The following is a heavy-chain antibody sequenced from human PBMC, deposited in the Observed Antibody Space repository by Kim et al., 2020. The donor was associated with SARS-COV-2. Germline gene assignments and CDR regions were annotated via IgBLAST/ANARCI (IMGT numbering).Heavy chain of an antibody. D-gene: IGHD1-26*01. J-gene: IGHJ3*02. V-gene: IGHV3-13*04. CDR3: ARGGSYVGDAFDI. CDR1: GFTFSSYD. CDR2: IGTAGDT. Sequence: GGSLRLSCAASGFTFSSYDMHWVRQATGKGLEWVSAIGTAGDTYYPGSVKGRFTISRENAKNSLYLQMNSLRAGDTAVYYCARGGSYVGDAFDIWGQGTMVTVSS.